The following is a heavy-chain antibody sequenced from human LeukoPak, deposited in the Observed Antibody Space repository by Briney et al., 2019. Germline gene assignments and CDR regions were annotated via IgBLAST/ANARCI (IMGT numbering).Heavy chain of an antibody. CDR1: GYTFTSYG. D-gene: IGHD5-12*01. V-gene: IGHV1-18*01. J-gene: IGHJ5*02. CDR2: ISAYNGNT. Sequence: GASVKVSCKASGYTFTSYGISWVRQAPGQGLEWMGWISAYNGNTNYAQKLQGRVTMTTDTSTSTAYMELRSLRSDDTAVYYCARDSPPRGFSGYDSRFDPWGQGTLVTVSS. CDR3: ARDSPPRGFSGYDSRFDP.